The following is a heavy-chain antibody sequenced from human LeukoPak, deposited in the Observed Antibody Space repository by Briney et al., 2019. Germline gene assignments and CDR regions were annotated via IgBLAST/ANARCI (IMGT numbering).Heavy chain of an antibody. CDR1: GGTFSSYA. Sequence: GASVKVSCKASGGTFSSYAISWVRQAPGRGLEWMGRIIPIFGTANYAQKFQGRVTITPDESTSTAYMELSSLRSEDTAVYYCARERGSLRYFNWTYASYYFDYWGQGALVTVSS. V-gene: IGHV1-69*13. J-gene: IGHJ4*02. CDR3: ARERGSLRYFNWTYASYYFDY. D-gene: IGHD3-9*01. CDR2: IIPIFGTA.